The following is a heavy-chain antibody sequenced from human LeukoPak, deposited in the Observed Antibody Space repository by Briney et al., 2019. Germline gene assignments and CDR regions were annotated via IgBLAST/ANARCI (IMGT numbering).Heavy chain of an antibody. D-gene: IGHD3-22*01. V-gene: IGHV4-59*12. J-gene: IGHJ5*02. CDR1: GGSTSSYY. Sequence: SETLSLTCTVSGGSTSSYYWSWIRQPPGKGLEWIGYIYYSGSTNYNPSLKSRVTISVDRSKNQFSLKLSSVTAADTAVYYCARSGWDYYDSSGPRSWFDPWGQGTLVTVSS. CDR3: ARSGWDYYDSSGPRSWFDP. CDR2: IYYSGST.